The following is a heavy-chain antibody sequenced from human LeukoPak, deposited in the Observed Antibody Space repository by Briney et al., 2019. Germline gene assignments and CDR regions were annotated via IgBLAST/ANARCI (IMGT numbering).Heavy chain of an antibody. V-gene: IGHV1-69*01. CDR1: GGTFSSYA. Sequence: ASVKVSCKASGGTFSSYAISWVRQAPGQGLEWMGGIIPIFGTANYAQKFQGRVTITADESTSTAYMELSSLRSEDTAVYYCATVGRLPGYSGYVGRAFDIWGQGTMVTVSS. CDR3: ATVGRLPGYSGYVGRAFDI. J-gene: IGHJ3*02. CDR2: IIPIFGTA. D-gene: IGHD5-12*01.